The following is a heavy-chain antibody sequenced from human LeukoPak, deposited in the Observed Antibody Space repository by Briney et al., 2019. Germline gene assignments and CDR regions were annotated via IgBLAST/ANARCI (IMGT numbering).Heavy chain of an antibody. CDR2: ISGSSSYI. V-gene: IGHV3-21*01. D-gene: IGHD3-9*01. CDR3: ARVDYDILTGYYIYAFDI. Sequence: GGSLRLSCAASGFTFSSYSMNWVRQAPGKGLEWVSSISGSSSYIYYADSVKGRFTISRDNAKYSLYLQMNSLRAEDTAVYYCARVDYDILTGYYIYAFDIWGQGTMVTVSS. CDR1: GFTFSSYS. J-gene: IGHJ3*02.